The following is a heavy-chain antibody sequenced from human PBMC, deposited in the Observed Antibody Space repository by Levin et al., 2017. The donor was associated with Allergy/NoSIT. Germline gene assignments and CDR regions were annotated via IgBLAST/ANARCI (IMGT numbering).Heavy chain of an antibody. Sequence: GESLKISCAASGFTFSSYGMNWVRQAPGKGLEWVAVISYDGSNKYYADSVKGRFTISRDNSKNTLYLQMNSLRAEDTAVYYCAKGDRGNYYGSGSYSPILFDSWGQGTLVTVSS. V-gene: IGHV3-30*18. J-gene: IGHJ4*02. D-gene: IGHD3-10*01. CDR1: GFTFSSYG. CDR2: ISYDGSNK. CDR3: AKGDRGNYYGSGSYSPILFDS.